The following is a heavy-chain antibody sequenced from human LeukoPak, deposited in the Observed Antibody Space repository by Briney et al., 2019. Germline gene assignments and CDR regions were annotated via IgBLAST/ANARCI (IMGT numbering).Heavy chain of an antibody. J-gene: IGHJ2*01. CDR1: GFIFSTYS. CDR3: AREAAWGNWYFDL. V-gene: IGHV3-30*03. D-gene: IGHD3-16*01. Sequence: GGSLRLSCEGSGFIFSTYSINWIRQAPGKGLEWVAVIGDTGRARYYADSVKGRFTTSRDNSQNTLYLEMNSLRYDDTALYYCAREAAWGNWYFDLWGRGTLVTVSS. CDR2: IGDTGRAR.